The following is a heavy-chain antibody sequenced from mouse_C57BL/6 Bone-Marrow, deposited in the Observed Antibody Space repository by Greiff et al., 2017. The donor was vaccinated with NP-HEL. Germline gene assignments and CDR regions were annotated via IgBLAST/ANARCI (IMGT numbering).Heavy chain of an antibody. J-gene: IGHJ1*03. CDR3: ARASNSDV. CDR2: ISDGGSYT. V-gene: IGHV5-4*03. D-gene: IGHD5-1*01. Sequence: EVKVVESGGGLVKPGGSLKLSCAASGFTFSSYAMSWVRQTPEKRLEWVATISDGGSYTYYPDNVKGRFTISRDNAKNNLYLQMSHLKSEDTAMYYCARASNSDVWGTGTTVTVSS. CDR1: GFTFSSYA.